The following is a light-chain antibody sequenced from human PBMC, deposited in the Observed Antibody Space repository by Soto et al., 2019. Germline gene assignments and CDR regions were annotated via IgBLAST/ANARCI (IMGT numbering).Light chain of an antibody. J-gene: IGKJ2*02. CDR1: QSVFYSSNSKNY. CDR3: QQYFTSPRT. CDR2: WAS. Sequence: DIVMTQSPDSLTVSLGGRASISCRSSQSVFYSSNSKNYLAWFQQKAGQPPRLLIYWASTRESGVPDRFSGSGSGTHFTLTISSLQAEDVAVYYCQQYFTSPRTFGQGTKLEIK. V-gene: IGKV4-1*01.